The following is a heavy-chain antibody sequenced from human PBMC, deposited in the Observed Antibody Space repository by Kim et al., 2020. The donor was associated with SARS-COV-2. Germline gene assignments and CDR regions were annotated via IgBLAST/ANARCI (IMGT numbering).Heavy chain of an antibody. J-gene: IGHJ4*02. CDR2: MSGSGGST. V-gene: IGHV3-23*01. D-gene: IGHD1-20*01. Sequence: GGSLRLSCAASGFNFDDYVMTWVRQAPGKGLEWVSAMSGSGGSTFYANSVKGRFTISRDSSTNTVYLQMNSLRADDTAVYYCAKVVGNWNRKFDYWGQG. CDR3: AKVVGNWNRKFDY. CDR1: GFNFDDYV.